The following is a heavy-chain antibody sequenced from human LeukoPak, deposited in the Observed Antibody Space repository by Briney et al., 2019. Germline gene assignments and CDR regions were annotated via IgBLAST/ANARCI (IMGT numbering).Heavy chain of an antibody. D-gene: IGHD3-10*01. Sequence: PSETLSLTCAVSGYSISSGYYWGWIRQPPGKGLEWIGSIYHSGSTYYSPSLKSRVTTSVDTSKNQFSLKLSSVTAADTAVYYCARGPITMVRGVLPALYWFDPWGQGTLVTVSS. CDR1: GYSISSGYY. J-gene: IGHJ5*02. V-gene: IGHV4-38-2*01. CDR3: ARGPITMVRGVLPALYWFDP. CDR2: IYHSGST.